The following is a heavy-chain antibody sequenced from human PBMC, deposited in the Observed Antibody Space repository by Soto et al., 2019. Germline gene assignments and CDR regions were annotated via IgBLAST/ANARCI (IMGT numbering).Heavy chain of an antibody. V-gene: IGHV4-59*01. J-gene: IGHJ3*02. CDR1: GGSFTNYY. CDR3: ARDGGTTVSDAFDI. D-gene: IGHD4-4*01. Sequence: SETLSLTCTVSGGSFTNYYWSWIRQPPGRGLEWIGYIYNTGSTNYNPSLKSRVTISVDTSKNQFSLKLSSVTAADTGVYFCARDGGTTVSDAFDIWGQGTMVTVSS. CDR2: IYNTGST.